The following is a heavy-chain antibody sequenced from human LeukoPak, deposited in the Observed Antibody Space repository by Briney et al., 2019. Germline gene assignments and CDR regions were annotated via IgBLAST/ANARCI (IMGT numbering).Heavy chain of an antibody. V-gene: IGHV3-66*01. CDR2: IYSGGST. CDR3: AKDSSLHSSDYGAFDI. J-gene: IGHJ3*02. D-gene: IGHD6-25*01. CDR1: GLTVSSHY. Sequence: PGGSLRLSCAASGLTVSSHYMSWVRQAPGKGLEWVSVIYSGGSTYYADSVKGRFTISRDNSKNTLYLQMNSLRADDTAVYYCAKDSSLHSSDYGAFDIWGQGTMVTVS.